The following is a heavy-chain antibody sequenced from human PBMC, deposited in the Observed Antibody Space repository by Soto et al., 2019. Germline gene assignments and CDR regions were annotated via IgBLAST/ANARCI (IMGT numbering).Heavy chain of an antibody. Sequence: QVQLQESGPGLVKPSGTLSLTCAVSGGSISTSNWWSWVRQPPGKGLEWIGEVYHSGSTNYNPSFKMRVAMSVHKSMNQFSLKLNSVTAADTALYYCARPSTSGTRFDYWGQGSRVTVSS. D-gene: IGHD1-1*01. CDR1: GGSISTSNW. J-gene: IGHJ4*02. CDR3: ARPSTSGTRFDY. CDR2: VYHSGST. V-gene: IGHV4-4*02.